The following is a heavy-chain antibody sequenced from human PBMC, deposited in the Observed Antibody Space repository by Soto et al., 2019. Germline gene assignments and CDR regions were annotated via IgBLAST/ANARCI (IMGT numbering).Heavy chain of an antibody. V-gene: IGHV3-23*01. CDR3: AKDQGSSWYEIDY. CDR2: ISGSGGRT. J-gene: IGHJ4*02. D-gene: IGHD6-13*01. Sequence: EVQLLESGGGLVQPGGSLRLSCAASGFTFSNYAVTWVRQAPGKGLEWVSTISGSGGRTYYADSVKGRFTISRDNSKNTLYLKMNILRAEDTAVYYCAKDQGSSWYEIDYWGQGTLVTVSS. CDR1: GFTFSNYA.